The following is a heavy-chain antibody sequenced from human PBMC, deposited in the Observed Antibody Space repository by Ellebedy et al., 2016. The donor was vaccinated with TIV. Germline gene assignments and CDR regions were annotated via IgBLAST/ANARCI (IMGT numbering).Heavy chain of an antibody. V-gene: IGHV3-7*01. CDR3: ATDGSYGDYLSPTHAFEI. J-gene: IGHJ3*02. CDR2: IKQDGGET. CDR1: GFAFRSYW. D-gene: IGHD3-16*01. Sequence: GGSLRLSCAASGFAFRSYWMSWVRQAPGKGLEWVANIKQDGGETYYGNSVKGRFTISRDNAKSTLDLQMNSPRAEDTAIYYCATDGSYGDYLSPTHAFEIWGQGTLVTVSP.